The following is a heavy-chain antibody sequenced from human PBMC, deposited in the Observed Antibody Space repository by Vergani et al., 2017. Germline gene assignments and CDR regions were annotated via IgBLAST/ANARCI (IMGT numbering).Heavy chain of an antibody. V-gene: IGHV3-7*01. Sequence: EVQLVESGGTWVQPGGSLRLSCAASGFNFRSYWMSWVRQAPGKGLEWVAHIKEDGSETFYLDSVRGRFSISKDNSKNSLILQMNGLRVEDTAVYYCARMDIGGGGREAPGFDHWGQGALVTVTS. D-gene: IGHD5-12*01. J-gene: IGHJ4*02. CDR2: IKEDGSET. CDR3: ARMDIGGGGREAPGFDH. CDR1: GFNFRSYW.